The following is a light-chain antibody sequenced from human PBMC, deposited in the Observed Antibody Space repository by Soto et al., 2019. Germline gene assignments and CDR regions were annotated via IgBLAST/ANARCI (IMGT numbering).Light chain of an antibody. CDR3: QQYDNLPPT. Sequence: DIQMTQSPSSLSASVGDRVTITCQASQDISNYLNWYQQKSGKAPKLLIYDASNLETGVPSRFSGSGSGTDFTFTISSLQPEDIATYSCQQYDNLPPTFGPGTKVDIK. CDR2: DAS. CDR1: QDISNY. J-gene: IGKJ3*01. V-gene: IGKV1-33*01.